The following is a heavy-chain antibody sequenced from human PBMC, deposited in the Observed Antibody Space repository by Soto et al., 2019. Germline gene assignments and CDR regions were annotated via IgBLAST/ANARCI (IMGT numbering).Heavy chain of an antibody. D-gene: IGHD5-18*01. V-gene: IGHV3-30-3*01. J-gene: IGHJ4*02. Sequence: GGSLRLSCAASGFTFSSYAMHWVRQAPGKGLEWVAVISYDGSNKYYADSVKGRFTISRDNSKNTLYLQMNSLRAEDTAVYYCAREGYSYACGYWGQGTLVTVSS. CDR2: ISYDGSNK. CDR1: GFTFSSYA. CDR3: AREGYSYACGY.